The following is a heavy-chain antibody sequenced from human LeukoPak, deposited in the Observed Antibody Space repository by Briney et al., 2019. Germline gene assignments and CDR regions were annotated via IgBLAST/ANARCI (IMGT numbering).Heavy chain of an antibody. CDR1: GFTFTSYS. D-gene: IGHD5-12*01. CDR3: ARAEGYGAIDY. J-gene: IGHJ4*02. V-gene: IGHV3-21*01. CDR2: ISSNTFYI. Sequence: GGSLRLSCAASGFTFTSYSMNWVRQAPGKGLEWVSSISSNTFYINYADSVKGRFTISRDNAENSLYPQLNNLRAEDTALYYCARAEGYGAIDYWGQGTLVTVSS.